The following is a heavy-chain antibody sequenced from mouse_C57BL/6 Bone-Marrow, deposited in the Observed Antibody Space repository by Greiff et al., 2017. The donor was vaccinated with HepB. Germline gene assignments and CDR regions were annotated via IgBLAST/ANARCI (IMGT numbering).Heavy chain of an antibody. CDR1: GFSLTSYA. CDR2: IWTGGGT. J-gene: IGHJ3*01. Sequence: VQLQESGPGLVAPSQRLSITCTVSGFSLTSYAISWVPQPPGKGLEWLGVIWTGGGTNYNSALKSRLSISEDNSKSQVFLKMNSLQTDDTARYCCSRSFITTVPGAYWGQGTLVTVAA. D-gene: IGHD1-1*01. CDR3: SRSFITTVPGAY. V-gene: IGHV2-9-1*01.